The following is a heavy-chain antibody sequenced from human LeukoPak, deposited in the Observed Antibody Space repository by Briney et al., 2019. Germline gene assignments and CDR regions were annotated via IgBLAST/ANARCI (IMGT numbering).Heavy chain of an antibody. V-gene: IGHV3-23*01. CDR2: MCGTAGCT. CDR1: GFTFSNAW. J-gene: IGHJ5*01. CDR3: AKDRPNFHENSGHYYRRDGDS. Sequence: GGSLRLSCAASGFTFSNAWMSWVRQAPGKGLEWVASMCGTAGCTFYPDSVKGRFTISRDNSKNVLYLRMNSLTAEDTAIYYCAKDRPNFHENSGHYYRRDGDSWGQGTLVTVSS. D-gene: IGHD3-22*01.